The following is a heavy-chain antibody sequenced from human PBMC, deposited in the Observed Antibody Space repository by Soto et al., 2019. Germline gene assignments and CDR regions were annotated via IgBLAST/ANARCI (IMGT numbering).Heavy chain of an antibody. V-gene: IGHV4-4*02. D-gene: IGHD3-10*01. Sequence: QVQLQESGPGLVKPSGTLSLTCAVSGGSISSSNWWSWVRQPPGKVLEWIGKIYHSGSTNYNPSLKSRVTISVDKYKNQFSLKLSSATAADTAVYYCARVYMVRGTIIRYFDYWGQGTLVTVSS. CDR1: GGSISSSNW. CDR2: IYHSGST. J-gene: IGHJ4*02. CDR3: ARVYMVRGTIIRYFDY.